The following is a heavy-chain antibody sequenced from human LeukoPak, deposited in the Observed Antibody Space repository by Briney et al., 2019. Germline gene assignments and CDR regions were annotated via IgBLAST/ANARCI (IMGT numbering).Heavy chain of an antibody. CDR1: GYTFSVYY. V-gene: IGHV1-2*02. Sequence: ASVTVSSTASGYTFSVYYMHWVRQAPGQGLEWMGWINPNSGGTNYAQKFQGRVTMTRDTSISTAYMELSRLRSDDTAVYYCARGGIWFGELLDYWGQGTLVTVSS. CDR3: ARGGIWFGELLDY. J-gene: IGHJ4*02. D-gene: IGHD3-10*01. CDR2: INPNSGGT.